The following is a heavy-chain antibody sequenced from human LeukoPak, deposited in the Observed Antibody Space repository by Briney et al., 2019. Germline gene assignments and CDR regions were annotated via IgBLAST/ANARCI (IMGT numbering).Heavy chain of an antibody. Sequence: GGSLRLSCAASGFTFSSYGMHWVRQAPGKGLEWVAVISYDGSNKYYADSVKGRFTISRDNSKSTLYLQMNSLRAEDTAVYYCARHYGPWGQGTLVTVSS. V-gene: IGHV3-30*03. CDR2: ISYDGSNK. CDR1: GFTFSSYG. J-gene: IGHJ5*02. CDR3: ARHYGP. D-gene: IGHD3-16*01.